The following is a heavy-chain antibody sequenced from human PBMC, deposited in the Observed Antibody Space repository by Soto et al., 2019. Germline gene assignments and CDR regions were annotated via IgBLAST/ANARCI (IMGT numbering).Heavy chain of an antibody. CDR2: ISSSGSTI. Sequence: GGSLRLSCAASGFTFSSYEMNWVRQAPGKGLEWVSYISSSGSTIYYADSVKGRFTISRDNAKNSLYLQMNSLRAEDTAVYYCASERTTADYYYYGMDVWGRGTTVTVSS. CDR3: ASERTTADYYYYGMDV. CDR1: GFTFSSYE. J-gene: IGHJ6*02. V-gene: IGHV3-48*03. D-gene: IGHD4-17*01.